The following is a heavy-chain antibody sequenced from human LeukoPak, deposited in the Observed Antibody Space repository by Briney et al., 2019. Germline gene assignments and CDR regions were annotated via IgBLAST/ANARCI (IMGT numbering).Heavy chain of an antibody. CDR1: GVTFSSDD. V-gene: IGHV3-23*01. Sequence: SGGSLRLSCAASGVTFSSDDLRWGRQGQGRGREWGSAISGGGSTYYADSVKGRFTISTDNSKNTLYLQMNSLRAEDTAVYYCAKDRIAVPGVSNYWGQGTLVTVSS. CDR3: AKDRIAVPGVSNY. CDR2: ISGGGST. J-gene: IGHJ4*02. D-gene: IGHD6-19*01.